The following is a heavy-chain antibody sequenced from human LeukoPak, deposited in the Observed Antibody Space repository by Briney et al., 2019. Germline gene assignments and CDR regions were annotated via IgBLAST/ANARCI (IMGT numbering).Heavy chain of an antibody. CDR1: GGSISNYF. V-gene: IGHV4-59*01. J-gene: IGHJ3*02. Sequence: SETLSLTCTVSGGSISNYFWSWIRQPPGKGLEWIGYIYYTGSTNYNPSLKSRVTISVGTSKNQFSLKLSSVTAADTAVYYRARPSRSISTAGAFDIWGQGTMVTVSS. CDR2: IYYTGST. CDR3: ARPSRSISTAGAFDI. D-gene: IGHD3-10*01.